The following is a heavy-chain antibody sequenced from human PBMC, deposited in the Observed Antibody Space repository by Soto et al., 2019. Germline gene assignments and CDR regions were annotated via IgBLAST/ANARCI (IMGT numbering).Heavy chain of an antibody. D-gene: IGHD3-10*01. CDR3: ARVRYGSGSYLHAFDY. Sequence: SETLSLTCTVSGGSISSSSYYWGWIRQPPGKGLEWIGSIYYSGSTYYNPSLKSRVTISVDTSKNQFSLKLSSVTAADTAVYYCARVRYGSGSYLHAFDYWGQGTLVTAPQ. V-gene: IGHV4-39*07. CDR1: GGSISSSSYY. J-gene: IGHJ4*02. CDR2: IYYSGST.